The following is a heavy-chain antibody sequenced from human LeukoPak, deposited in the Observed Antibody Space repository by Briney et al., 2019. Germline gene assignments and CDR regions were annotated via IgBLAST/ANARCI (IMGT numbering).Heavy chain of an antibody. V-gene: IGHV4-30-2*01. CDR1: GGSISSGGYS. CDR3: ARGEVGEDAFDI. Sequence: SETLSLTCAVSGGSISSGGYSWSCTRQPPGKGLGWIGYIYHSGSTCYNPSLKSRVTISVDRSKNQFSLKLSSVTAADTAVYYCARGEVGEDAFDIWGQGTMVTVSS. J-gene: IGHJ3*02. D-gene: IGHD1-26*01. CDR2: IYHSGST.